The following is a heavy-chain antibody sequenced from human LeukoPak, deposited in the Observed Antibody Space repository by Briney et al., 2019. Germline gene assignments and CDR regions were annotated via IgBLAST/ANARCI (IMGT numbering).Heavy chain of an antibody. Sequence: ASVKVSCKASGGTFSSYAISCVRQAPGQRLEWMGRIITIIGIANYAQKFQGRVTITADKSTSTAYMELSSLRSEDTAVYYCAGEESIAAAAAIYYYGMDGWGQGTTVTVSS. CDR3: AGEESIAAAAAIYYYGMDG. CDR2: IITIIGIA. D-gene: IGHD6-13*01. J-gene: IGHJ6*02. V-gene: IGHV1-69*04. CDR1: GGTFSSYA.